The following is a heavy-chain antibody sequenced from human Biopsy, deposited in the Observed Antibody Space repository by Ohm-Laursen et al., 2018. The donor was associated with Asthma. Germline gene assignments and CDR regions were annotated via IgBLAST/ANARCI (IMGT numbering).Heavy chain of an antibody. D-gene: IGHD3-10*01. J-gene: IGHJ6*02. CDR3: ARAVDYSHYYGIDV. CDR2: FSVYNGNT. CDR1: GYTFNSAG. Sequence: SVKLSCKTSGYTFNSAGITWARQAPGQGLEWMGWFSVYNGNTKVAQKLQDRVTMITDTSTSTAYMELRSLRSDDTAVYFCARAVDYSHYYGIDVWGQGTTVTVS. V-gene: IGHV1-18*01.